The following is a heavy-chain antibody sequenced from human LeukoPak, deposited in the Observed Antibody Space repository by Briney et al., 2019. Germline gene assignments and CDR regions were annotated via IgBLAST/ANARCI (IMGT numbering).Heavy chain of an antibody. V-gene: IGHV3-30*02. CDR2: IRNDGNNI. CDR1: GFSFSSYG. CDR3: AKGRRQLLLAYFDY. J-gene: IGHJ4*02. D-gene: IGHD2-2*01. Sequence: GGSLRLSCAASGFSFSSYGMHWVRQAPGKGLEWVAFIRNDGNNIRYADSVKGRFTISRDNSKNTLYLQMSSLRAEDTAVYYCAKGRRQLLLAYFDYWGQGTLVTVSS.